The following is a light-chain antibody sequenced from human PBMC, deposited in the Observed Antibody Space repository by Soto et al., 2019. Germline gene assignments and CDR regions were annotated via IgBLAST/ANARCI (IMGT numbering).Light chain of an antibody. J-gene: IGLJ1*01. CDR2: GNS. Sequence: VLTQPPSVSGAPGQRVTISCTGSSSNIGAGYDVHWYQQLPGTAPKLLIYGNSNRPSGVPDRFSGSKSGTSASLAITGLQAEDEADYYCQSYDSSLSGFYVFGTGTKVNVL. V-gene: IGLV1-40*01. CDR1: SSNIGAGYD. CDR3: QSYDSSLSGFYV.